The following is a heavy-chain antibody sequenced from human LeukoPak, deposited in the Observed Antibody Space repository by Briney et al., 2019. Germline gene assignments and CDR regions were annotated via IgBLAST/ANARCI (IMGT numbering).Heavy chain of an antibody. J-gene: IGHJ4*02. D-gene: IGHD6-19*01. Sequence: GGSLRLSCAASGFTFIDYGMHWARQAPGKGLEWVAFIRYDGSDEYYTDSVKGRFTISIDNSKNTLYLQMNSLRAEGTAVYYCAKGGQWLAPGLAYWGQGTLVTVSS. CDR3: AKGGQWLAPGLAY. CDR1: GFTFIDYG. V-gene: IGHV3-30*02. CDR2: IRYDGSDE.